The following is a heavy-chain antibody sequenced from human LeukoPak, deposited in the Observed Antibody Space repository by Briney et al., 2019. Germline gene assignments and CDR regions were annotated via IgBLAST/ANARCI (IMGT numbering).Heavy chain of an antibody. J-gene: IGHJ4*02. CDR1: GGTFNSYT. CDR2: IIPIFGRA. CDR3: ARTSHYVDIAATIPYGIYYFDY. Sequence: GASVKVSCKASGGTFNSYTISWVRQAPGQGLEWMGGIIPIFGRANYAQKFQGRVTITGDKSTSTGYMELSSLRSEDTAVYYCARTSHYVDIAATIPYGIYYFDYWGQGTLVTVSS. D-gene: IGHD5-12*01. V-gene: IGHV1-69*06.